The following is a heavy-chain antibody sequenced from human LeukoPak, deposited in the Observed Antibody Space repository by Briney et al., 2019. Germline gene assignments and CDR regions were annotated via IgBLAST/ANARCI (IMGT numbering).Heavy chain of an antibody. J-gene: IGHJ6*02. CDR1: GFTFSSYE. CDR2: ISSSGSTI. Sequence: PGGSLRLSCAASGFTFSSYEMNWVRQAPGKGLEWVSYISSSGSTIYYADSVKGRFTISRDNAKNSLYLQMNSLRAEDTAVYYCVRDDYGGYYYYYGMDVWGQGTTVTVSS. CDR3: VRDDYGGYYYYYGMDV. V-gene: IGHV3-48*03. D-gene: IGHD4-17*01.